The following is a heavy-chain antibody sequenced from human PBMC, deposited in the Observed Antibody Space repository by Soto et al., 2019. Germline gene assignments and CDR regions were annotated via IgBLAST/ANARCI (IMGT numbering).Heavy chain of an antibody. Sequence: LSRTCHVSGASISSYYWTWIRQSPGKGLEWIGCAYDSWSTHYNPSLESRVTMSVDSSKNQFSLKLTSVTAADTAVYYCARTTGLRGPYGMDVWGQGTTVTVSS. CDR3: ARTTGLRGPYGMDV. J-gene: IGHJ6*02. D-gene: IGHD3-10*01. CDR1: GASISSYY. CDR2: AYDSWST. V-gene: IGHV4-59*01.